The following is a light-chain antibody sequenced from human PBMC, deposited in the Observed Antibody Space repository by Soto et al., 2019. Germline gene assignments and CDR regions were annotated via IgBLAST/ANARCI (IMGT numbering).Light chain of an antibody. CDR2: DVS. V-gene: IGLV2-11*01. CDR1: ASDVGYYNY. Sequence: QSALTQPRSVSGSPGQSVTISCTGTASDVGYYNYVSWYQQFPGKAPKLIIYDVSKRPSGVPDRFSGSKSGNTASLTISGLQAEDEAVYHCYSYIPLSTGVFGGGTQLTVL. CDR3: YSYIPLSTGV. J-gene: IGLJ7*01.